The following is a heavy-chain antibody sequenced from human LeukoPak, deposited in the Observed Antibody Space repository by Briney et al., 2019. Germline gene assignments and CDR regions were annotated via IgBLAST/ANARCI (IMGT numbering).Heavy chain of an antibody. D-gene: IGHD1-26*01. CDR3: ARAWGIVGATGGAFDI. V-gene: IGHV3-53*01. CDR1: GFTVSSNY. Sequence: GGSLRLSCAASGFTVSSNYMSWVRQAPGKGLEWVSVIYNGGSTYYADSVKGRFTISRDNSKNTLYLQMNSLRAEDTAVYYCARAWGIVGATGGAFDIWGQGTMVTASS. CDR2: IYNGGST. J-gene: IGHJ3*02.